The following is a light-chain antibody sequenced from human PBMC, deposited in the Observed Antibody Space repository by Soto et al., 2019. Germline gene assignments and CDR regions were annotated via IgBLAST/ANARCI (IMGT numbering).Light chain of an antibody. CDR3: SSYAGSSTVV. J-gene: IGLJ2*01. CDR2: EVS. CDR1: SSDVGGYNY. Sequence: QSALTQPPSASGSPGQSVTISCTGTSSDVGGYNYVSWYQQHPGKAPKLMIYEVSERPSGVPDRFSGSKSGNTASLTVSGLQAEDEADYYCSSYAGSSTVVFGGGTQLTVL. V-gene: IGLV2-8*01.